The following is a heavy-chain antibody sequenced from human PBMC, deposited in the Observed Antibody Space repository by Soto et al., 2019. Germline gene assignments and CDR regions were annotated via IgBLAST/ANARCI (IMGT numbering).Heavy chain of an antibody. J-gene: IGHJ1*01. CDR3: ASRATRPLGYFHH. CDR1: GGSISSGAYH. D-gene: IGHD3-10*01. Sequence: TSETLSLTCTVSGGSISSGAYHWSWIRQLPGKGLEWIGYIYNRGSPYYNPSLQNRLIISVDTSKNQFSLRLTSVTAADTAVYYCASRATRPLGYFHHWGQGTLVTVSS. CDR2: IYNRGSP. V-gene: IGHV4-31*03.